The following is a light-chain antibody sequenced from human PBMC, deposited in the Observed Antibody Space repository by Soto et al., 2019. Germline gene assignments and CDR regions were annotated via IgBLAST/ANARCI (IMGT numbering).Light chain of an antibody. CDR3: SSYTTAGTLV. CDR2: QLR. V-gene: IGLV2-14*01. J-gene: IGLJ2*01. CDR1: SSDVGGYKY. Sequence: QSALTQPASVSGSPGQSITISCTGTSSDVGGYKYVSWYQHHPGRAPKLIIYQLRIRPSGVPDRFSGSKSGNTASLTISGLQAEDEADYYCSSYTTAGTLVFGGGTKVTVL.